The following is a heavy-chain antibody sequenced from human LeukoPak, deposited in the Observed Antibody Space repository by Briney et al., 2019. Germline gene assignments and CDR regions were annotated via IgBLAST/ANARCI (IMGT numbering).Heavy chain of an antibody. V-gene: IGHV3-48*02. CDR3: ARDQISSSLYKEPLDY. Sequence: PGGSLRLSCAASGFTFSTYNMNWVRQAPGKGLEWVSYISSTSSTIHYADSVKGRFTISRDNAKNSLYLQMNSLRDEDTAVYFCARDQISSSLYKEPLDYWGQGTLVIVSS. J-gene: IGHJ4*02. D-gene: IGHD6-13*01. CDR2: ISSTSSTI. CDR1: GFTFSTYN.